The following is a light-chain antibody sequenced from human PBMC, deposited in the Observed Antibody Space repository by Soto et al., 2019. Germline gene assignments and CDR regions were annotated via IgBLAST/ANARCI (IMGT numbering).Light chain of an antibody. CDR1: HSVSSSY. J-gene: IGKJ5*01. V-gene: IGKV3-20*01. CDR2: GAS. CDR3: QQYGSSPPIT. Sequence: EIVLTQSPGTLSLSPGERATLSCRASHSVSSSYLAWYQQKPGQAPRLLIYGASSRATGIPDRFSGSGSGTDFTLSISRLELEDFAFYYCQQYGSSPPITFGQGTRLEIK.